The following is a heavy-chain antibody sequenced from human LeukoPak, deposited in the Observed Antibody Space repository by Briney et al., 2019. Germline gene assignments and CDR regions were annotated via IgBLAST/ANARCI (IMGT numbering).Heavy chain of an antibody. D-gene: IGHD2-15*01. Sequence: GGSLRLSCAASGFTFSSYSMNWVRQAPGKGLEWVSYISSSSSTIYYADSVKGRFTISRDNAKNSLYLQMNSLRDEDTAVYYCARDGVTCSGGSCYPPYSYGMDVWGQGTTVTVSS. CDR1: GFTFSSYS. CDR3: ARDGVTCSGGSCYPPYSYGMDV. CDR2: ISSSSSTI. V-gene: IGHV3-48*02. J-gene: IGHJ6*02.